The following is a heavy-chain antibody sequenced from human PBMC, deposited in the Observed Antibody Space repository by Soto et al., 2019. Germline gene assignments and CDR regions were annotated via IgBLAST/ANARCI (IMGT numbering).Heavy chain of an antibody. CDR3: ARPSSSVYYYYGMDV. CDR2: IIPILGIA. J-gene: IGHJ6*02. D-gene: IGHD6-13*01. CDR1: GGTFSSYT. V-gene: IGHV1-69*02. Sequence: QVQLVQSGAEVKKPGSSVKVSCKASGGTFSSYTISWVRQAPGQGLEWMGRIIPILGIANYAQKFQGRVTITADKSTSTAYMELISLRSEDTAVYYCARPSSSVYYYYGMDVWGQGTTVTVSS.